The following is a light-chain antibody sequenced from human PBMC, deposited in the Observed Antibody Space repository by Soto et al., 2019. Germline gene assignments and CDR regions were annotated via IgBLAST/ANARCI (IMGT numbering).Light chain of an antibody. V-gene: IGKV3-20*01. Sequence: EIVLTQSPGTLSLSPGERATLSCRASQSVSSSFLAWYQHKPGQAPRLLIYGASSRATGIPDRFSGSASGTDFTLTISRLEPEDFAVYYCQQYGSSPGYTFGQGTKLEIK. CDR2: GAS. CDR1: QSVSSSF. CDR3: QQYGSSPGYT. J-gene: IGKJ2*01.